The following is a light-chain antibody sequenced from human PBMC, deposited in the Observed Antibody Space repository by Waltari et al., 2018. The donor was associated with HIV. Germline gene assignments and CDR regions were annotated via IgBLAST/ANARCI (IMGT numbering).Light chain of an antibody. Sequence: QSALTQPASVSGSPGQSIPLSCPETNTPFGDYQYVSWYQQRPGEAPKLIMSEVTNRPSGVSNRFSGAKSDNTAFLTIAGLRPEDEADYHCHSYTSGSALNYIFGTGTKVTVL. J-gene: IGLJ1*01. CDR1: NTPFGDYQY. CDR2: EVT. V-gene: IGLV2-14*01. CDR3: HSYTSGSALNYI.